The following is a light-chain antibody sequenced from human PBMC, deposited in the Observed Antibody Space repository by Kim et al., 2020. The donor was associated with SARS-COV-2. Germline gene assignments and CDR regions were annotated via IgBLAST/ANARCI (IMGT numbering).Light chain of an antibody. V-gene: IGKV3-11*01. J-gene: IGKJ2*01. CDR2: DAS. Sequence: LSPGERATLSCRASQSVSSYLAWYQQKPGQTPRLLIYDASNRATGIPARFSGSGSGTDFTLTISSLEPEDFAVYYCQQRSNGPLYIFGQGTKLEI. CDR1: QSVSSY. CDR3: QQRSNGPLYI.